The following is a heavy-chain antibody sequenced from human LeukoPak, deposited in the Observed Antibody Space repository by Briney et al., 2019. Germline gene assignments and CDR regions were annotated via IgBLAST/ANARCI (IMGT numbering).Heavy chain of an antibody. D-gene: IGHD6-13*01. CDR2: IKQDGSEK. V-gene: IGHV3-7*01. CDR3: ARDSSSWYGNGAFDI. CDR1: GFTFSSYW. J-gene: IGHJ3*02. Sequence: PGGSLRLSCAASGFTFSSYWMSWVRQAPGKGLEWVANIKQDGSEKYYVDSVKGRFTISRDNAKNSLYLQMNSLRAEDTAVYYCARDSSSWYGNGAFDIWGQGTMVTVSS.